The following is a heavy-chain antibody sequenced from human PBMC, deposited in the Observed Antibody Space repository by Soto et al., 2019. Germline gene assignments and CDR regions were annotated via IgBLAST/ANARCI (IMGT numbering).Heavy chain of an antibody. D-gene: IGHD6-13*01. Sequence: ASVKVSCKASGYTFTSYYMHWVRQAPGRGLEWMGIINPSGGSTSYAQKFQGRVTMTRDTSTSTVYMELSSLRSEDTAVYYCARDSTRIAAPRLPDYWGQGTLVTVSS. CDR3: ARDSTRIAAPRLPDY. J-gene: IGHJ4*02. V-gene: IGHV1-46*01. CDR1: GYTFTSYY. CDR2: INPSGGST.